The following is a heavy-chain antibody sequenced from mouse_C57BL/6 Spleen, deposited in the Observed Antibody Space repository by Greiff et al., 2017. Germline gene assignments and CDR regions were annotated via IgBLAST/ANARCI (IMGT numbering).Heavy chain of an antibody. CDR3: ASPHADYAMDY. V-gene: IGHV1-26*01. Sequence: EVQLQQSGPELVKPGASVKISCKASGYTFTDYYMNWVKQSHGKSLEWIGDINPNNGGTSYNQKFKGKATLTVDKSSSTAYMELRSLTSEDSAVYYCASPHADYAMDYWGQGTSVTVSS. CDR2: INPNNGGT. CDR1: GYTFTDYY. J-gene: IGHJ4*01.